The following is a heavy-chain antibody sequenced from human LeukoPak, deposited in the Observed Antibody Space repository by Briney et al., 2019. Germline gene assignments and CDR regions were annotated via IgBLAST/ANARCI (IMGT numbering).Heavy chain of an antibody. Sequence: GGSLRLSCAASGFTFSSYGMNWVRQAPGKGLEWVSYISSDSSTIYYADSLKGRFTISRDNAKNSLYLQMNSLRAEDTAVYYCARIGAGSSRDYWGQGTLVTVSS. CDR1: GFTFSSYG. D-gene: IGHD6-13*01. V-gene: IGHV3-48*04. J-gene: IGHJ4*02. CDR2: ISSDSSTI. CDR3: ARIGAGSSRDY.